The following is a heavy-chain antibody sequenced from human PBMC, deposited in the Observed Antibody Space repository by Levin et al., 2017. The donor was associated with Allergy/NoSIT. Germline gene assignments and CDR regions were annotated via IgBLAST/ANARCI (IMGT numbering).Heavy chain of an antibody. V-gene: IGHV4-59*11. CDR2: IYYSGST. CDR3: ASNSGSSDSDDAFDI. J-gene: IGHJ3*02. D-gene: IGHD1-26*01. Sequence: SETLSLTCTASGGSISSHYWSWLRQPPGKGLEWIGYIYYSGSTNYNPSLKSRVTISVDRSKNQFSLKLNSVTAADTAVYYCASNSGSSDSDDAFDIWGQGTMVTVSS. CDR1: GGSISSHY.